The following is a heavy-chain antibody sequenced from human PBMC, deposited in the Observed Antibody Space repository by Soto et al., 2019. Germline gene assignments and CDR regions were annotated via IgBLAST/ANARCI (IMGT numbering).Heavy chain of an antibody. CDR1: GFTFSSYE. J-gene: IGHJ4*02. D-gene: IGHD2-8*02. V-gene: IGHV3-48*03. CDR2: ITSTGSTR. CDR3: ARGYCTSSACHWNFDY. Sequence: GGSLRLSCAASGFTFSSYEMNWVRQAPGKGLEWVSDITSTGSTRYYADSVKGRFTISRDNAKNSLYLQMNSLRAEDTAVYYCARGYCTSSACHWNFDYWGQGTLVTVPQ.